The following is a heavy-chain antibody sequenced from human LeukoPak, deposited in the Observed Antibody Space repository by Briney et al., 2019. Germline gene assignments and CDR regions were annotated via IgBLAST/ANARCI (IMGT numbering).Heavy chain of an antibody. CDR2: INHSGST. Sequence: SETLSLTCTVSGESISGFYWSWIRQPPGKGLEWIGEINHSGSTNYNPSLKSRVTISVDTSKNQFSLKLSSVTAADTAVYYCARRGYSGYDYDYWGQGTLVTVSS. V-gene: IGHV4-34*01. D-gene: IGHD5-12*01. J-gene: IGHJ4*02. CDR1: GESISGFY. CDR3: ARRGYSGYDYDY.